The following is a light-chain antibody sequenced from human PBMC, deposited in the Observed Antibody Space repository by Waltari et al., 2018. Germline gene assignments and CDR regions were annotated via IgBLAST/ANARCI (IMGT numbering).Light chain of an antibody. CDR1: QSVWRT. V-gene: IGKV3-20*01. CDR2: DAS. CDR3: QKYGTLPAT. Sequence: EIVLTQSPGTLPLPPGERATLYCRASQSVWRTLAWYQQKPGQAPRLLIYDASSRATGVPDRFSGSGSGTDFSLTISRLEPEDFAVYYCQKYGTLPATFGQGTTVEIK. J-gene: IGKJ1*01.